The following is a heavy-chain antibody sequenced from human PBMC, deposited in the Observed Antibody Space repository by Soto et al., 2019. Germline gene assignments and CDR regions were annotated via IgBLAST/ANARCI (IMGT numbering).Heavy chain of an antibody. D-gene: IGHD5-18*01. CDR2: SYSSGST. J-gene: IGHJ3*02. Sequence: SETLSLTCTVSGGAISFYNWNWIRQSPGKGLEWIGYSYSSGSTNYNPSLKSRVTISVDTPKNQFSLQLTYVTAADTAVYYCARGHSPTHGDSFDIWGQGKMVTVSS. CDR1: GGAISFYN. V-gene: IGHV4-59*01. CDR3: ARGHSPTHGDSFDI.